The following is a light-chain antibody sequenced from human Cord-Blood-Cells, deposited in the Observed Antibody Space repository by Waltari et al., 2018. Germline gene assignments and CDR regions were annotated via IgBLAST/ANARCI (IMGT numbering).Light chain of an antibody. CDR2: EVS. J-gene: IGLJ1*01. V-gene: IGLV2-23*02. CDR1: SSDVGSYNL. CDR3: CSYAGSSTYV. Sequence: QSALTQPASVSGSPGPSITISGTGTSSDVGSYNLVSWYQQHPGKAPKLMIYEVSKRPSGVSNRFSGSKSGNTASLTISGLQAEDEADYYCCSYAGSSTYVFGTGTKVTVL.